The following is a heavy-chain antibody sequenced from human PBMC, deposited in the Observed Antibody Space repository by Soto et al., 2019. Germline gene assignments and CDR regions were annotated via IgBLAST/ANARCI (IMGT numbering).Heavy chain of an antibody. Sequence: EVQLLEAGGGFVQPGGSLRLSCAASGFTFSSYAMSWVRQAPGKGLEWVSAISGSGGSTYYADSVKGRFTISKDNSKHTLYLQRDSMRGEDTAVYYCSKGGAREQPLVRGVDYWGQGTLVTVSS. J-gene: IGHJ4*02. CDR3: SKGGAREQPLVRGVDY. CDR2: ISGSGGST. CDR1: GFTFSSYA. V-gene: IGHV3-23*01. D-gene: IGHD6-13*01.